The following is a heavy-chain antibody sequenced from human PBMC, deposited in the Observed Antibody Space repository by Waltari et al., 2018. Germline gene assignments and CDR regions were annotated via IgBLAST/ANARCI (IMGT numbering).Heavy chain of an antibody. CDR1: GFTFRSYV. V-gene: IGHV3-64D*06. D-gene: IGHD5-12*01. J-gene: IGHJ4*02. CDR3: VKGRAVGYDYDY. Sequence: EVQLVESGGGLVQPGGSLRLSCSASGFTFRSYVMHWVRQAPGKGLEYVSVMSDNGGNTYYGDSVKGRFTVSRDNSKNTLYLQMSSMRADDTAVYYCVKGRAVGYDYDYWGQGTLVTVSS. CDR2: MSDNGGNT.